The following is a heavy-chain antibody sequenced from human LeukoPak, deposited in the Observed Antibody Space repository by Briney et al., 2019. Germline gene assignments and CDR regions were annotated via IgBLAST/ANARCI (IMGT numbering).Heavy chain of an antibody. CDR3: TTYGSGRKFDY. D-gene: IGHD3-10*01. Sequence: TGGSLRLSCAVSGFSFSDAWMSWVRQTPGKGLEWVGRIESKTDGGTTDYAALVKGRFTISRDDSTNTLYLQMNSLKSEDTAVYYCTTYGSGRKFDYWGQGVLVTVSS. CDR1: GFSFSDAW. J-gene: IGHJ4*02. CDR2: IESKTDGGTT. V-gene: IGHV3-15*04.